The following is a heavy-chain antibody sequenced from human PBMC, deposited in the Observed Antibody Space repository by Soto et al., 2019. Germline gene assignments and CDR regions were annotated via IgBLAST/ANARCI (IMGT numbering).Heavy chain of an antibody. CDR1: GFAFSTYS. J-gene: IGHJ6*02. CDR2: ISGNSRDI. CDR3: AGLDFYYYAMDV. Sequence: EVQLVESGGGLVQPGGSPRLSCVVSGFAFSTYSMNWVRQAPGKGLEWISYISGNSRDIYYADSVKGRFTISRDNAKNSLYLQMNSLRDEDTAVYSFAGLDFYYYAMDVWGQGTTVTVSS. V-gene: IGHV3-48*02.